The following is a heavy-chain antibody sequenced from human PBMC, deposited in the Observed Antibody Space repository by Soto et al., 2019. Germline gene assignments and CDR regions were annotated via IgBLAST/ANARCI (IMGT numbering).Heavy chain of an antibody. CDR3: ARSGSLTYFDY. CDR2: INPSGGST. V-gene: IGHV1-46*03. J-gene: IGHJ4*02. Sequence: ASVKVSCKASGYTFTSYYMHWVRQAAGQGLEWMGIINPSGGSTSYAQKFQGRVTMTRDTSTSTVYMELSSLRSEDTAGYYCARSGSLTYFDYWGQGTLVTVSS. D-gene: IGHD3-3*01. CDR1: GYTFTSYY.